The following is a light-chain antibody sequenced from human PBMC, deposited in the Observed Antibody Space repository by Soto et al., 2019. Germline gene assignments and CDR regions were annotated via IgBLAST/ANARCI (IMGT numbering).Light chain of an antibody. J-gene: IGKJ1*01. CDR1: QSVRSSY. Sequence: EIVLTQSPGTLSLSPGERATLSCRASQSVRSSYLAWYQQKPRQAPRLLIYGASSRATGIPDRFSGSGSGTDFTLTISRLEPEDFAVYYCQQYGSSPPTFGQGTKVDTK. V-gene: IGKV3-20*01. CDR2: GAS. CDR3: QQYGSSPPT.